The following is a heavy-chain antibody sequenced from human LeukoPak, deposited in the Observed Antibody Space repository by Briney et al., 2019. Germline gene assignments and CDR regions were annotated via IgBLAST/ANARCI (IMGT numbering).Heavy chain of an antibody. Sequence: PGGSLRLSCAASGFTVSSNCMSWVRQAPGKGLEWVSVIYSGGSTYYADSVKGRFTISRDNSKNTLYLQMNSLRAEDTAVYYCAREDGSGSYLGAFDIWGQGTMVTVSS. D-gene: IGHD3-10*01. J-gene: IGHJ3*02. CDR3: AREDGSGSYLGAFDI. V-gene: IGHV3-53*01. CDR2: IYSGGST. CDR1: GFTVSSNC.